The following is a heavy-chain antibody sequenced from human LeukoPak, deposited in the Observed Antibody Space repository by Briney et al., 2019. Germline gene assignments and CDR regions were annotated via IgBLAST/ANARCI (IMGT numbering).Heavy chain of an antibody. D-gene: IGHD5-12*01. CDR3: ASVARGYDVDY. J-gene: IGHJ4*02. CDR1: AFTFSTNW. V-gene: IGHV3-74*01. Sequence: GGSLRLSCAASAFTFSTNWMFCVRQAPGKGLVWVSRINGDGRSTSHADSVKGRFTISRDNAKNTLYLQMNSLRAGASAVYYCASVARGYDVDYGGQGALVTVSA. CDR2: INGDGRST.